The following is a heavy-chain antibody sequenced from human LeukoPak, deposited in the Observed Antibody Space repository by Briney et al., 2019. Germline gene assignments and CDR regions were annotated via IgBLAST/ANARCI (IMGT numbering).Heavy chain of an antibody. CDR1: GFTFSSYG. CDR2: VSYDGSNK. J-gene: IGHJ4*02. D-gene: IGHD3-10*01. V-gene: IGHV3-30*18. Sequence: PGGSLRLSCAASGFTFSSYGMHWVRQAPGKGLEWVAVVSYDGSNKYYADSVKGRFAISRDNSKNTLYLQMNSLRAEDTAVYYCAKDAIMVRGVIIYFDYWGQGTLVTVPS. CDR3: AKDAIMVRGVIIYFDY.